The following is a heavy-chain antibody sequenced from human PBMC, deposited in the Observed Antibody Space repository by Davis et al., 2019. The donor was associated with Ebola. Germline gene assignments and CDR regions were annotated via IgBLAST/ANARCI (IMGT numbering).Heavy chain of an antibody. J-gene: IGHJ3*02. CDR3: ARARLCGGDCYGIPDDDAFDI. V-gene: IGHV4-39*07. D-gene: IGHD2-21*01. CDR2: IYYSGST. CDR1: GGSISSSSYY. Sequence: PSETLFLTCTVSGGSISSSSYYWGWIRQPPGKGLEWIGSIYYSGSTYYNPSLKSRVTISVDTSKNQFSLKLSSVTAADTAVYYCARARLCGGDCYGIPDDDAFDIWGQGTMVTVSS.